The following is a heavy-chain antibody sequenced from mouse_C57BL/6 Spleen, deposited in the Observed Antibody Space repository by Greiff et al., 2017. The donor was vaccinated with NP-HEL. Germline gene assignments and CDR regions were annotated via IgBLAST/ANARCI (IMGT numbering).Heavy chain of an antibody. Sequence: QVQLKESGPGILQPSQTLSLTCSFSGFSLSTFGMGVGWIRQPSGKGLEWLAHIWWDDDKYYNSALKSRLTISKDTSKSQVFLKIANVDTADTATYYCARRGANWDYFDYWGKGTTLTVSS. CDR1: GFSLSTFGMG. CDR2: IWWDDDK. D-gene: IGHD4-1*01. CDR3: ARRGANWDYFDY. J-gene: IGHJ2*01. V-gene: IGHV8-8*01.